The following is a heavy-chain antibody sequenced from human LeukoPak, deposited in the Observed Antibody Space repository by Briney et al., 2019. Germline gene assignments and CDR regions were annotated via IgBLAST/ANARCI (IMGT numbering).Heavy chain of an antibody. D-gene: IGHD3-16*02. V-gene: IGHV3-21*01. Sequence: PGGSLRLSCAASGFTFSSYSMNWVRQAPGKGLEWVSSISSSSSYIYYADSVKGRFTISRDNAKNSLYLRMNSLRAEDTAVYYCARDMSSVGVWGSYRYFDYWGQGTLVTVSS. CDR1: GFTFSSYS. CDR3: ARDMSSVGVWGSYRYFDY. CDR2: ISSSSSYI. J-gene: IGHJ4*02.